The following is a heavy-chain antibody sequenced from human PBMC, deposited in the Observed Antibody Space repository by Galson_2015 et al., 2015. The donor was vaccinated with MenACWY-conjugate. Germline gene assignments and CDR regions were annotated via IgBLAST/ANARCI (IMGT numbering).Heavy chain of an antibody. CDR3: ARAANDNTGKSAGHFDY. D-gene: IGHD1-1*01. V-gene: IGHV3-48*01. Sequence: SLRLSCAASGFTFSLYSLNWVRQAPGKGLEWLSYISGTGDKTYYADSVRGRFTISRDNARDSLFLQMNSLRAEDTAVYYCARAANDNTGKSAGHFDYWGQGTLVTVSS. CDR1: GFTFSLYS. CDR2: ISGTGDKT. J-gene: IGHJ4*02.